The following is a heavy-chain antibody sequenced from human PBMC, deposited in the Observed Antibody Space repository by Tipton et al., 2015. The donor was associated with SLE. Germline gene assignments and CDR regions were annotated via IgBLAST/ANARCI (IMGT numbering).Heavy chain of an antibody. CDR1: GGSISSGSYY. J-gene: IGHJ3*02. Sequence: TLSLTCTVSGGSISSGSYYWSWIRQPAGKGLEWIGRIYTSGSTNYNPSLKSRVTISVDTSKNQFSLKLSSVTAADTAVYYCARASDGYNRKGDAFDIWAQGTMVTVTS. CDR3: ARASDGYNRKGDAFDI. CDR2: IYTSGST. V-gene: IGHV4-61*02. D-gene: IGHD5-24*01.